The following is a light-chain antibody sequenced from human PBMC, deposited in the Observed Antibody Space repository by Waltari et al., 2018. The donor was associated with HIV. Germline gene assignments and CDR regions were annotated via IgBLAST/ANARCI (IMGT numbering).Light chain of an antibody. CDR3: MRTMQPSWT. V-gene: IGKV2-28*01. CDR1: QSIMDSNGKNY. CDR2: LGS. J-gene: IGKJ1*01. Sequence: IVMTLSPLSLPVTPGESASISCRSRQSIMDSNGKNYFDWLVLKPGQAPQLTNYLGSRLAPRVPYRFSGSGLGREFTLKISRVEAEEVGVYYGMRTMQPSWTCGPGTKVEI.